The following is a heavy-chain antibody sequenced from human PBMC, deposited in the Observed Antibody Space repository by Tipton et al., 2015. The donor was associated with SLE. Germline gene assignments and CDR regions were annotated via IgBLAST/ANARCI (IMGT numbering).Heavy chain of an antibody. D-gene: IGHD2-2*01. CDR1: GESFSGYY. CDR2: INHSGST. J-gene: IGHJ6*02. V-gene: IGHV4-34*01. CDR3: ARGLGGFSSTSCQTYYYYGMDV. Sequence: LRLSCAVYGESFSGYYWSWIRQPPGKGLEWIGEINHSGSTNYNPSLKSRVTISVDTSKNQFSLKLSSVTAADTAVYYCARGLGGFSSTSCQTYYYYGMDVWGQGTTVTVSS.